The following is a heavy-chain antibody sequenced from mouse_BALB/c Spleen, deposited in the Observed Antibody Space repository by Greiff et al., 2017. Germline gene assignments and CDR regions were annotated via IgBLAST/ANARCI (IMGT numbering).Heavy chain of an antibody. V-gene: IGHV1S34*01. J-gene: IGHJ4*01. CDR2: ISCYNGAT. D-gene: IGHD2-1*01. CDR3: ARGGGNYIYYYAMDY. CDR1: GYSFTGYY. Sequence: LVKTGASVKISCKASGYSFTGYYMHWVKQSHGKSLEWIGYISCYNGATSYNQKFKGKATFTVDTSSSTAYMQLNSLTSEDSAVYYCARGGGNYIYYYAMDYWGQGTSVTVSS.